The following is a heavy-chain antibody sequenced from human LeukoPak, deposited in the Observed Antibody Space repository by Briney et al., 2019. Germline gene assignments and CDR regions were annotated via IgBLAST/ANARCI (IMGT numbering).Heavy chain of an antibody. Sequence: ASVKVSCKASGYTFTSHAMNWVRQASGQGLEWMGGINTNTGNPTYAQGFSGRFVFSLDTSVSTAYLQISSLKAEDTAVYYCARVTIKAGIVSGVAAHSFDYWGQGTLVTVSS. CDR2: INTNTGNP. J-gene: IGHJ4*02. V-gene: IGHV7-4-1*02. D-gene: IGHD3-3*01. CDR3: ARVTIKAGIVSGVAAHSFDY. CDR1: GYTFTSHA.